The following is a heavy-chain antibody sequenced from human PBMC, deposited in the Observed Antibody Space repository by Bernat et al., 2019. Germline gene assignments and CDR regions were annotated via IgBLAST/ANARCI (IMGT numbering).Heavy chain of an antibody. D-gene: IGHD6-6*01. J-gene: IGHJ5*02. CDR3: ARDPDSSSSGDWFDP. CDR2: IWYDGRNK. CDR1: GFTFSSYG. V-gene: IGHV3-33*01. Sequence: QVQLVESGGGVVQPGRSLRLSCAASGFTFSSYGMHWVRQAPGKGLEWVAVIWYDGRNKYYADSVKGRFTISRDNSKNTLYLQMNSLRAEDTAVYYCARDPDSSSSGDWFDPWGQGTLVTVSS.